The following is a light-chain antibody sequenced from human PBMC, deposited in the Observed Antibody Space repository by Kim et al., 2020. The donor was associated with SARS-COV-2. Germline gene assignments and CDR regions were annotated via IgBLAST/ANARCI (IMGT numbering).Light chain of an antibody. CDR1: SLRSYY. CDR2: GKN. CDR3: NSRDSSGNHVV. V-gene: IGLV3-19*01. Sequence: SSELTQDPAVSVALGQTVRITCQGDSLRSYYASWYQQKPGQAPVLVIYGKNNRPSGIQDRFSGSSSGNTAPLTITGAQAEDEADYYCNSRDSSGNHVVFG. J-gene: IGLJ2*01.